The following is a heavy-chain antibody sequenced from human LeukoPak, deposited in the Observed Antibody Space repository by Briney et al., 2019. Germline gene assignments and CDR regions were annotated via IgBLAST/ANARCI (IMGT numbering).Heavy chain of an antibody. D-gene: IGHD6-6*01. CDR1: GGSISSGSYY. CDR3: AREGQQLVPPFDY. Sequence: PSQTLSLTCTVSGGSISSGSYYWSWIRQPAGKGLEWIGHIYTSGSTNYNPSLKSRVTISVDTSKNQFSLRLSSVTAADTAVYYCAREGQQLVPPFDYWGQGTLVTVSS. J-gene: IGHJ4*02. CDR2: IYTSGST. V-gene: IGHV4-61*09.